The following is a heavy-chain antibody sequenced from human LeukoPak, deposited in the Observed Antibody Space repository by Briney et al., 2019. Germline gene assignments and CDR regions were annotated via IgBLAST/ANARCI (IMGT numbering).Heavy chain of an antibody. V-gene: IGHV4-59*01. CDR3: ARFDYSNIYGMDV. Sequence: PSETLPLTCTVSGGSISSYYWNWIRQPPGKGLEWIGYIYYSESTNYNPSLKSRVTISVDTSKNQFSLKLTSVTAADTAVYYCARFDYSNIYGMDVWGQGTTVTVSS. J-gene: IGHJ6*02. D-gene: IGHD4-4*01. CDR2: IYYSEST. CDR1: GGSISSYY.